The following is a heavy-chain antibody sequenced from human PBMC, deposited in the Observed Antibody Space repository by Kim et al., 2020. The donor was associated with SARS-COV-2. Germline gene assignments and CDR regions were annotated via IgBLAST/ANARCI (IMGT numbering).Heavy chain of an antibody. Sequence: GGSLRLSCAASGFTFSSYGMHWVRQAPGKGLEWVAVIWYDGSNKYYADSVKGRFTISRDNSKNTLYLQMNSLRAEDTAVYYCAKEAVGAKFYYGMDVWGQGTTVTVSS. CDR3: AKEAVGAKFYYGMDV. V-gene: IGHV3-33*06. CDR2: IWYDGSNK. J-gene: IGHJ6*02. CDR1: GFTFSSYG. D-gene: IGHD1-26*01.